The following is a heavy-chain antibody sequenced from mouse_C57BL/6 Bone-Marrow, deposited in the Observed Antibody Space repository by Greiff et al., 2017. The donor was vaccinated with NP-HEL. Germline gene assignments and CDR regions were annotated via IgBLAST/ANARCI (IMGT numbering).Heavy chain of an antibody. CDR3: ARDKINWAWFAY. V-gene: IGHV5-4*01. CDR1: GFTFSSYA. CDR2: ISDGGSYT. J-gene: IGHJ3*01. D-gene: IGHD4-1*02. Sequence: EVQRVESGGGLVKPGGSLKLSCAASGFTFSSYAMSWVRQTPEKRLEWVATISDGGSYTYYPDNVKGRFTISRDNAKNNRYLQMSHLKSEDTAMYYGARDKINWAWFAYWGQGTLVTVSA.